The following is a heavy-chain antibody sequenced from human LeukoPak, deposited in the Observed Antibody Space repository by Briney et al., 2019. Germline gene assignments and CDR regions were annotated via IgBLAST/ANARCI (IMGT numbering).Heavy chain of an antibody. CDR1: GGSFSGYY. CDR2: INHSGST. D-gene: IGHD3-16*02. V-gene: IGHV4-34*01. J-gene: IGHJ4*02. CDR3: ARVAYDYVWGSYRHIDY. Sequence: SETLSLTCAVYGGSFSGYYWSWIRQPPGKGLEWIGEINHSGSTNYNPSLKSRVTISVDTSKNQFSLKLSSVTAADTAVYYCARVAYDYVWGSYRHIDYWGQGTLDTVSS.